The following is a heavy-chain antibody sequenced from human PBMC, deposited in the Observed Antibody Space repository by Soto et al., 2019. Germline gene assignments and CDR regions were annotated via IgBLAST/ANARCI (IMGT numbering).Heavy chain of an antibody. CDR3: ARGSYIWGSYRPSGAFDI. CDR2: ISSSSSYI. D-gene: IGHD3-16*02. V-gene: IGHV3-21*01. J-gene: IGHJ3*02. Sequence: EVQLVESGGGLVKPGGSLRLSCAVSGFTFSSYSMNWVRQAPGKGLEWVSTISSSSSYIYYADSVKGRFTISRDNAKHSLYLQMNSLRAEDTAVYYCARGSYIWGSYRPSGAFDIWGQGTMVTVSS. CDR1: GFTFSSYS.